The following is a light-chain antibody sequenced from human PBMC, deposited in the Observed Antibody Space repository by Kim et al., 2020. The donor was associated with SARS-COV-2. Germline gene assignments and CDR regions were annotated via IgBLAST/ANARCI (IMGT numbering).Light chain of an antibody. CDR1: GSDVGYYSS. J-gene: IGLJ1*01. CDR3: GSNTTSGTYV. CDR2: DVS. V-gene: IGLV2-14*03. Sequence: QPLTLSCAGTGSDVGYYSSISWYQRRPGRAHKLIMYDVSGRASGVSNRFSGSQSRNTASLTISGLRAEDEADYYCGSNTTSGTYVFGSGTRVTVL.